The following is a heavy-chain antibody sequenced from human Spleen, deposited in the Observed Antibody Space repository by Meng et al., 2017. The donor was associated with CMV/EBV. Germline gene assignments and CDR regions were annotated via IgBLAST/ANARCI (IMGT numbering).Heavy chain of an antibody. CDR1: GYSFARYW. J-gene: IGHJ4*02. D-gene: IGHD3-10*01. Sequence: GESLKISCEGSGYSFARYWIAWVRQMPGRGPEWMGMIYPGDSDTRYSPSFPGQVTMSADRSISTAYLQWSSLKASDTAMYYCAKQEGVYGSFDYWGQGTLVTVS. V-gene: IGHV5-51*01. CDR3: AKQEGVYGSFDY. CDR2: IYPGDSDT.